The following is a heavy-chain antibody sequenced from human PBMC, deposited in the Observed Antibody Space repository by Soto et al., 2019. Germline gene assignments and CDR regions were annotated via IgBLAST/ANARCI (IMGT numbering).Heavy chain of an antibody. Sequence: QVQLQESGPGLVKPSQTLSLTCTVSGGSISSGDYYWSWIRQPPGKGLEWIGYIYYSGRTYYNPSLKSRVTISVDPSKNQSALKLSSVSAADTAVYYCARRRKQWLVLDYFDYWGQGTLVTVSS. CDR1: GGSISSGDYY. CDR2: IYYSGRT. J-gene: IGHJ4*02. V-gene: IGHV4-30-4*01. D-gene: IGHD6-19*01. CDR3: ARRRKQWLVLDYFDY.